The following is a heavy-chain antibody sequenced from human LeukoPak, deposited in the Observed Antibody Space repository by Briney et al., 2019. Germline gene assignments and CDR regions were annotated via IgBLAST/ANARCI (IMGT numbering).Heavy chain of an antibody. CDR2: INPNSGGT. D-gene: IGHD6-13*01. V-gene: IGHV1-2*02. J-gene: IGHJ5*02. CDR1: GYTFTVCF. Sequence: ASVNVSSTASGYTFTVCFLHWVRQAPGQGLEWMGWINPNSGGTNYAQKFQGRVTMTRDTSISTAYMELSRLRSDDTAVYYCARVGSSSWYPKYNWFDPWGQGTLVTVSS. CDR3: ARVGSSSWYPKYNWFDP.